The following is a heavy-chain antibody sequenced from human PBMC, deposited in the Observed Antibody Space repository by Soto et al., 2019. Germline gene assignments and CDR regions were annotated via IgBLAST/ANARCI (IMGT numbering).Heavy chain of an antibody. CDR1: GGSFSGYY. J-gene: IGHJ4*02. Sequence: TLSLTCAVYGGSFSGYYWSWIRQPPGKGLEWIGEINHSGSTNYNPSLKSRVTISVDTSKNQFSLKLSSVTAADTAVYYCARAPPRYYYDSSGYWIGSYFDYWGQGTLVTVSS. CDR2: INHSGST. V-gene: IGHV4-34*01. D-gene: IGHD3-22*01. CDR3: ARAPPRYYYDSSGYWIGSYFDY.